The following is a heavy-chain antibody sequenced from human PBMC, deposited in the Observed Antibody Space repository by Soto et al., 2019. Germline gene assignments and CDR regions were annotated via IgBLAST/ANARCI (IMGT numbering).Heavy chain of an antibody. CDR3: AREEGHIVVVTEAGRFDY. CDR1: GFTFSTYT. V-gene: IGHV3-21*01. Sequence: EVQLVESGGGLVKPGGSLRISCTASGFTFSTYTMAWVRQTPGKGLEWVSSISGSSDYMHYSDSVKGRFTISRDNAKNSLYLQMNSLRAEDTAVYSCAREEGHIVVVTEAGRFDYWGQGSLVTVSS. CDR2: ISGSSDYM. D-gene: IGHD2-21*02. J-gene: IGHJ4*02.